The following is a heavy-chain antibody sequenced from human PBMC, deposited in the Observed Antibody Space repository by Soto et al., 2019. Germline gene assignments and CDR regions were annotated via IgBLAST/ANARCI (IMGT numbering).Heavy chain of an antibody. Sequence: PGESLKISCKGSGYSFTSYWISWVRQMPGKGLEWMGRIDPSDSYTNYSPSFQGHVTISADKSISTAYLQWSSLKASDTAMYYCARVDSSGYSYYYGMDVWGQGTTVTVS. CDR3: ARVDSSGYSYYYGMDV. CDR1: GYSFTSYW. V-gene: IGHV5-10-1*01. CDR2: IDPSDSYT. J-gene: IGHJ6*02. D-gene: IGHD3-22*01.